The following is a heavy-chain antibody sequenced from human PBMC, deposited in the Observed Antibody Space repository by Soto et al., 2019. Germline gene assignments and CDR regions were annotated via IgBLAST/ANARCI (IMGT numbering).Heavy chain of an antibody. J-gene: IGHJ6*03. CDR1: GFTFSDFY. V-gene: IGHV3-11*01. CDR2: ISSSGSTM. Sequence: GGSLRLSCAASGFTFSDFYMSWIRQAPGKGLEWVSYISSSGSTMYYADSVKGRFTISRDNAKNSLYLQMYSLRAEDTAVYYCAKCLTERIGSRHYYYYYMDVWGKGTTVTVSS. D-gene: IGHD1-26*01. CDR3: AKCLTERIGSRHYYYYYMDV.